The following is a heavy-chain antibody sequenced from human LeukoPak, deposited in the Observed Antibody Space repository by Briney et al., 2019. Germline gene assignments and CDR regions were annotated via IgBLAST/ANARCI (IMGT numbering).Heavy chain of an antibody. D-gene: IGHD3-10*01. Sequence: SETLSLTCTVSGSISSSDHYWGWIRQPPGKGLEWIGSIYYSGNTYYNPSLKSRVTISVDTSKNQFSLKLSSVTAADTAVYYCVRLKEGIDYWGQGTLVTVSS. V-gene: IGHV4-39*01. J-gene: IGHJ4*02. CDR3: VRLKEGIDY. CDR1: GSISSSDHY. CDR2: IYYSGNT.